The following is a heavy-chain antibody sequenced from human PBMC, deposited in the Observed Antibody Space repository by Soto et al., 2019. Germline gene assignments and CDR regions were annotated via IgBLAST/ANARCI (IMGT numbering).Heavy chain of an antibody. Sequence: SETLSLTCTVSGGSISGYYWSWIRQPPGKGLHFIGYIYYSGSTDYNPSLKSRVTISVDTSKNQFSLKLSSVTAADTAVYYCGRVEGGSYGAFDIWGQGTMVTVSS. CDR3: GRVEGGSYGAFDI. J-gene: IGHJ3*02. V-gene: IGHV4-59*01. CDR1: GGSISGYY. CDR2: IYYSGST. D-gene: IGHD1-26*01.